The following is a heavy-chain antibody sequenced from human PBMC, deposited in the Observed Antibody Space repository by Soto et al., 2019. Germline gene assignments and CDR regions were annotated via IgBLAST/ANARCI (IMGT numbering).Heavy chain of an antibody. V-gene: IGHV1-69*13. Sequence: SVKVSCKASGRTFSSYAISWVRQAPGQGLEWMGGIIPIFGTANYAQKFQGRVTITADESTSTAYMELSSLRSEDTAVYYCARDWDCSGGSCSAGEENWFDPWGQGTLDTVSS. CDR2: IIPIFGTA. D-gene: IGHD2-15*01. CDR1: GRTFSSYA. CDR3: ARDWDCSGGSCSAGEENWFDP. J-gene: IGHJ5*02.